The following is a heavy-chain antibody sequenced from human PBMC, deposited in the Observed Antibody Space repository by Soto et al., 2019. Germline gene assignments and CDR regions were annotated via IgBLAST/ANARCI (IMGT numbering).Heavy chain of an antibody. V-gene: IGHV2-26*01. D-gene: IGHD6-19*01. J-gene: IGHJ3*02. CDR1: GFSLSNARMG. CDR3: ARITSSGWYVPYIKDAFDI. Sequence: QVTLKESGAVLVKPTETLTLTCTVSGFSLSNARMGVSWIRQPPVKALEWLAHIFSNDEKSYSTSLKSRLTISKDTSKSQVVLTMTNMDPVDTSTCHCARITSSGWYVPYIKDAFDIWGQGTMVTVSS. CDR2: IFSNDEK.